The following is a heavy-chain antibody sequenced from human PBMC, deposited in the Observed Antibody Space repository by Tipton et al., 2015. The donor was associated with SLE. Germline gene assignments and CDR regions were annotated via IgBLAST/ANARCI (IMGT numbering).Heavy chain of an antibody. CDR2: IYPGDSDT. J-gene: IGHJ6*02. CDR3: ACHGYDDWSYYGMDV. CDR1: GYSFTSYW. D-gene: IGHD3-3*01. Sequence: VQLVQSGAEVKKPGESLKISCKGSGYSFTSYWIGWVRQMPGKGLEWMGIIYPGDSDTRYSPSFQGQVTISADKSISTAYLQWSSLQASDPAMYYCACHGYDDWSYYGMDVWGQGTTVTVS. V-gene: IGHV5-51*01.